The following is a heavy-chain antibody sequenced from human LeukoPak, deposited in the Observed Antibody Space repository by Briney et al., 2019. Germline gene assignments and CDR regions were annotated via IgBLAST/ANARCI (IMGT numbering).Heavy chain of an antibody. CDR1: GFSLSSYG. V-gene: IGHV3-33*01. D-gene: IGHD3-10*01. CDR3: ARGGSDFDY. J-gene: IGHJ4*02. CDR2: IWYDGSNT. Sequence: GGSLRLSCAASGFSLSSYGMHWVRQPPGKWLEWVAVIWYDGSNTYYAASVKGRFTITRDNSKNTLHLQMNSRRAEDMGVYYCARGGSDFDYWGQGTLVTVPS.